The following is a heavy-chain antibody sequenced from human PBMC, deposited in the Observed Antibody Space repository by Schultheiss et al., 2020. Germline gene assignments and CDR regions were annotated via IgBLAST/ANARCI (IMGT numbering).Heavy chain of an antibody. CDR1: GFTFSSYS. D-gene: IGHD1-20*01. J-gene: IGHJ4*02. Sequence: GGSLRLSCAASGFTFSSYSMSWVRQAPGKGLEWVSSISTSSSYIYYADSVKGRFTISRDNAENSLYLQMNSLRAEDTAVYYCSKGSNWNPLFNPLFDYWGQGTLVNVSS. V-gene: IGHV3-21*01. CDR2: ISTSSSYI. CDR3: SKGSNWNPLFNPLFDY.